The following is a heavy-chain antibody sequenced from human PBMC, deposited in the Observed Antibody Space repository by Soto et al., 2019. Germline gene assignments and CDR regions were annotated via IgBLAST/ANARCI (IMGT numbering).Heavy chain of an antibody. D-gene: IGHD6-13*01. Sequence: QVQLVESGGGLVKPGGSLRLSCAASGFTFSEYYMSWIRQAPGKGLEWVSYISSSSSYTNYADSVKGRFTISRDNAKNXLYLQMNSLRAEDTAVYYCARDRIAAAAHYYDGMDVWGQGTTVTVSS. CDR2: ISSSSSYT. J-gene: IGHJ6*02. V-gene: IGHV3-11*05. CDR1: GFTFSEYY. CDR3: ARDRIAAAAHYYDGMDV.